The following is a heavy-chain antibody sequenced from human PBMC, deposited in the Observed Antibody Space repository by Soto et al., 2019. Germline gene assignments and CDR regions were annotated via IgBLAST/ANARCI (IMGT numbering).Heavy chain of an antibody. J-gene: IGHJ4*02. D-gene: IGHD3-22*01. V-gene: IGHV5-51*01. CDR2: IYPGDSDT. CDR3: ATGEYYYDSSGYFDY. Sequence: GESLKISCKGSGYSFTSYWIGWVRLMPGKGLEWMGIIYPGDSDTRYSPSFQGQVTISADKSISTAYLQWSSLKASDTAMYYCATGEYYYDSSGYFDYWGQGTLVTVSS. CDR1: GYSFTSYW.